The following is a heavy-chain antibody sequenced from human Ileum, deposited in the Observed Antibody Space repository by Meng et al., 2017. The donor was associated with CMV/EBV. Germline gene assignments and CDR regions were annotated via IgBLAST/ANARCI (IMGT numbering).Heavy chain of an antibody. CDR1: GFTLMTYG. J-gene: IGHJ4*02. D-gene: IGHD3-10*01. CDR2: MDGDGSDT. Sequence: VPLLESGGGWVQRGGSLAPSCAASGFTLMTYGMHWVRQTPGKGLVWVSRMDGDGSDTTYADSVKGRFTISRDNAKNTLYLQMNSLRAEDTAIYYCARSSYPYFFDYWGQGTLVTVSS. V-gene: IGHV3-74*01. CDR3: ARSSYPYFFDY.